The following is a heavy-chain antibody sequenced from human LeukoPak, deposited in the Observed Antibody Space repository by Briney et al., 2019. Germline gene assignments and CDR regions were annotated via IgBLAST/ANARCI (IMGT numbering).Heavy chain of an antibody. V-gene: IGHV3-23*01. Sequence: PGGSLRLSCAVTGFAFSNFGMSWVRQAPGKGLEWVSSISGSGGSTYNADSVKGRFTISRDNSKNTLFLQMNSLRAEDTAVYYCARASEWLPDYWGQGTLVTVSS. D-gene: IGHD6-19*01. CDR1: GFAFSNFG. CDR3: ARASEWLPDY. J-gene: IGHJ4*02. CDR2: ISGSGGST.